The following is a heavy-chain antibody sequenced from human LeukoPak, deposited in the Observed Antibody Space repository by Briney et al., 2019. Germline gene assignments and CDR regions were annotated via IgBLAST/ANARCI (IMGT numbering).Heavy chain of an antibody. J-gene: IGHJ4*02. D-gene: IGHD3-22*01. CDR1: GFTFSSYW. CDR2: ISYDGGNK. V-gene: IGHV3-30-3*01. Sequence: GGSLRLSCAASGFTFSSYWMSWVRQAPGKGLEWVAVISYDGGNKYYADSVKGRFTISRDNSKNTLYLQMNSLRSEDTAVYYCATLKDTSGYYSYWGQGTLVTVSS. CDR3: ATLKDTSGYYSY.